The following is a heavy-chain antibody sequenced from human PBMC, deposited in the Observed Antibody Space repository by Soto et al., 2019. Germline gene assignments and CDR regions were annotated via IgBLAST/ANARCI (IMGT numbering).Heavy chain of an antibody. V-gene: IGHV4-31*03. J-gene: IGHJ4*02. CDR3: ARGYDSSGWNFDY. Sequence: SETLSLTCTVSGGSISSGGYYWSWIRQHPGKGLEWIGYIYYSGSTYYNPSLKSRVTISVDTSKNQFSLKLSSVTAADTAVYYCARGYDSSGWNFDYWGQGTLVTVSS. D-gene: IGHD3-22*01. CDR1: GGSISSGGYY. CDR2: IYYSGST.